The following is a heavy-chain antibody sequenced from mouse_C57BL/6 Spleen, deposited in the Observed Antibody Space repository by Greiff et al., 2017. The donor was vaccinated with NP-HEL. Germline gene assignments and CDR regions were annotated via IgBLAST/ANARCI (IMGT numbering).Heavy chain of an antibody. J-gene: IGHJ4*01. CDR2: INPSSGYT. CDR1: GYTFTSYT. D-gene: IGHD2-3*01. V-gene: IGHV1-4*01. CDR3: ARSKDGYYAMDY. Sequence: QVQLKESGAELARPGASVKMSCKASGYTFTSYTMHWVKQRPGPGLEWIGYINPSSGYTKYNQKFKDKATLTADKSSSTAYMQLSSLTSEDSAVYYCARSKDGYYAMDYWGQGTSVTVSS.